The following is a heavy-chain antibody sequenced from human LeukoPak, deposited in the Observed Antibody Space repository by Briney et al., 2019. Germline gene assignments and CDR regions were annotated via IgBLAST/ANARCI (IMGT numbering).Heavy chain of an antibody. V-gene: IGHV3-7*01. D-gene: IGHD6-19*01. CDR1: GLTSSNYW. CDR2: IKQDGSEK. J-gene: IGHJ4*02. CDR3: ARDRGSSGWYEFDY. Sequence: GGSLRISCAASGLTSSNYWMSWVRQAPGKGLEWVANIKQDGSEKYYVDSVKGRFTISRDNAKNSLYLQMNSLRAEDTAVYYCARDRGSSGWYEFDYWGQGTLVTVSS.